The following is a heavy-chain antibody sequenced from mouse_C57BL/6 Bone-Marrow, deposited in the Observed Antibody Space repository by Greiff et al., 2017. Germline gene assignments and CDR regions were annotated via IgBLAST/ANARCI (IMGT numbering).Heavy chain of an antibody. V-gene: IGHV1-42*01. D-gene: IGHD1-1*01. CDR3: ARGGGSSHWYFDV. J-gene: IGHJ1*03. CDR2: INPSTGGT. CDR1: GYSFTGYY. Sequence: VQLQQSGPELVKPGASVKISCKASGYSFTGYYMNWVKQSPEKSLEWIGEINPSTGGTTYNQKFKAKATLTVDKSSSTAYMQLKSLTSEDSAVYYCARGGGSSHWYFDVGGTGTTVTVSS.